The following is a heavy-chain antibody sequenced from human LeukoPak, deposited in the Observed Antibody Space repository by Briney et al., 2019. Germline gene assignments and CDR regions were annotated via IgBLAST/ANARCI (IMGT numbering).Heavy chain of an antibody. CDR1: GGSISSYL. CDR2: IYYSGST. Sequence: KPSETLSLTCTVSGGSISSYLWSWIRQPPGKGLEWIGYIYYSGSTYYNPSLKSRVTISVDTSKKQFSLKLSSVTAADTAVYYCARHADIVSPFDYWGQGTLVTVSS. V-gene: IGHV4-59*08. D-gene: IGHD5-12*01. CDR3: ARHADIVSPFDY. J-gene: IGHJ4*02.